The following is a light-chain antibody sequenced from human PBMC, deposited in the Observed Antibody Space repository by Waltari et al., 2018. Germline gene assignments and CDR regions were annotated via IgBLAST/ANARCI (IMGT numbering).Light chain of an antibody. V-gene: IGKV3-15*01. CDR2: GAS. CDR1: PIIGSK. Sequence: ETVVTQSPATLSVSPGERATLSCRTSPIIGSKLAWYQQKLGQAPRLLLYGASIRATGIPARFSGSGSETEFTLTISSLQSEDFAVYYCQQYNNWPPGTFGQGTKVEI. J-gene: IGKJ1*01. CDR3: QQYNNWPPGT.